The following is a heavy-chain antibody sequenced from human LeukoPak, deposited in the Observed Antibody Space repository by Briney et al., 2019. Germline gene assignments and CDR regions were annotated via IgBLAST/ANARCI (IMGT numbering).Heavy chain of an antibody. CDR2: IYYSGST. Sequence: NSSETLSLTCAVYGGSFSGYYWSWIRQPPGKGLEWIGYIYYSGSTNYNPSLKSRVTISVDTSKNQFSLKLSSVTAADTAVYYCARHLDLYCSSTSCRGHNYYYGMDVWGQGTTVTVSS. CDR3: ARHLDLYCSSTSCRGHNYYYGMDV. CDR1: GGSFSGYY. J-gene: IGHJ6*02. V-gene: IGHV4-59*08. D-gene: IGHD2-2*01.